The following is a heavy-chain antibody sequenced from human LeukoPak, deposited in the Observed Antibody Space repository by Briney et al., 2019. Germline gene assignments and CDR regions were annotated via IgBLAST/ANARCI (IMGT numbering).Heavy chain of an antibody. J-gene: IGHJ4*02. V-gene: IGHV4-39*07. Sequence: SETLSLTCTVSGGSISSSSYYWGWIRQPPGKGLEWIGSIYYSGSTYYNPSLKSRVTISVDTSKNQFSLKLSSVTAADTAVYYCAREDFDRHWGQGTLVTVSS. CDR3: AREDFDRH. D-gene: IGHD3-22*01. CDR1: GGSISSSSYY. CDR2: IYYSGST.